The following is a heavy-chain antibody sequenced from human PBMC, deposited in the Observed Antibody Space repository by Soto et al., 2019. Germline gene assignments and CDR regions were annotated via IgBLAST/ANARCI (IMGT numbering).Heavy chain of an antibody. CDR1: GGPVSSGNYY. D-gene: IGHD6-19*01. Sequence: QVQLQESGPGLVKPSETLSLTCTVSGGPVSSGNYYWSWIRQPPGKGLEWIGYIYNSGSTNYNPSRKSRVTISADTSRNQFSLKVSSVTAADTAVYDCARGWDAGYWGQGTLVTVSS. V-gene: IGHV4-61*01. J-gene: IGHJ4*02. CDR2: IYNSGST. CDR3: ARGWDAGY.